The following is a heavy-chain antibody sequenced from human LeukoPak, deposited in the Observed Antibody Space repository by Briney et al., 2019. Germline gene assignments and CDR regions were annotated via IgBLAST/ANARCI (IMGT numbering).Heavy chain of an antibody. CDR1: GGSFSGYY. J-gene: IGHJ4*02. Sequence: SGTLSLTCAVYGGSFSGYYWSWIRQPPGKGLEWIGEINHSGSTNYNPSLKSRVTISVDTSKNQFSLKLSSVTAADTAVYYCARGGEYCSSTSCYGPDYWGQGTLVTVSS. CDR3: ARGGEYCSSTSCYGPDY. CDR2: INHSGST. V-gene: IGHV4-34*01. D-gene: IGHD2-2*01.